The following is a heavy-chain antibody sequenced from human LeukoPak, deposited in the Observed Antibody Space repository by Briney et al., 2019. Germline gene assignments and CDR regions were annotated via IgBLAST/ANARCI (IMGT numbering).Heavy chain of an antibody. CDR1: GFTLSSYA. J-gene: IGHJ4*02. V-gene: IGHV3-23*01. D-gene: IGHD6-13*01. Sequence: GGSLRLSCAASGFTLSSYAMSWVRQAPGKGLKWVSAISGSGGSTYYADSVKGRFTISRDNSKNTLYLQMNSLRAEDTAVYYCAKDLRLTAAGGDYFDYWGQGTLVTVSS. CDR3: AKDLRLTAAGGDYFDY. CDR2: ISGSGGST.